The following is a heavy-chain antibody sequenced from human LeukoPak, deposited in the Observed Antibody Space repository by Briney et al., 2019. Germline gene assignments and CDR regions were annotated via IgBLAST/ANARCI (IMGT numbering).Heavy chain of an antibody. CDR3: ARDFVYGDSLEYFQD. D-gene: IGHD4-17*01. Sequence: PGGSLRLSCAASGFTFSSYAMSWVRQAPGKGLEWVSAISGSGGSTYYADSVKGRFTISRDNSKNSLYLQINSLRAEDTAVYYCARDFVYGDSLEYFQDWGQGTLVTVSS. V-gene: IGHV3-23*01. CDR2: ISGSGGST. J-gene: IGHJ1*01. CDR1: GFTFSSYA.